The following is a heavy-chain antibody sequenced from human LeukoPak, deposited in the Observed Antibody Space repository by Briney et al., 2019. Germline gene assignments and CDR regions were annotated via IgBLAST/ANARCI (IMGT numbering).Heavy chain of an antibody. CDR1: EFSFTTYW. V-gene: IGHV3-30*03. Sequence: GGSLRLSCAASEFSFTTYWMGWVRQAPGKGLEWVAVISYDGSNKYYADSVKGRFTISRDNSKNTLYLQMNSLRAEDTAVYYCARVEVVPAAIAAGYYYYMDVWGKGTTVTVSS. D-gene: IGHD2-2*01. J-gene: IGHJ6*03. CDR3: ARVEVVPAAIAAGYYYYMDV. CDR2: ISYDGSNK.